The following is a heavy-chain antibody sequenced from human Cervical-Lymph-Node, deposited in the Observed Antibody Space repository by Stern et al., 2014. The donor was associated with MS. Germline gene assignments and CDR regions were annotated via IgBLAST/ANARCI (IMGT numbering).Heavy chain of an antibody. V-gene: IGHV5-51*01. CDR3: ARHNSNYGFYYYPLDV. J-gene: IGHJ6*02. D-gene: IGHD4-11*01. CDR2: VYPGASET. CDR1: GYSFTNYW. Sequence: DVQLVQSGGEVKKPGASLKISCKGSGYSFTNYWIGWGRQMPGNGLEWMGVVYPGASETKSSPSCQAQVTISVDKSISTAYLQWNSLKASDTAMYYCARHNSNYGFYYYPLDVWGQGTTVTVSS.